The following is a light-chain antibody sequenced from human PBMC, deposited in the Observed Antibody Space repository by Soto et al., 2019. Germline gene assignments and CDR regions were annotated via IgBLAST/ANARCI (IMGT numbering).Light chain of an antibody. Sequence: EIVLTQSPGTLSLSPGERATLSCRASQSVSSSYLAWYQQKPGQAPRLLIYGASSRATGIPDRFSGSGSGTDFTLTISRLEPEDCAVYYCQQYRSSPLTFGGGTKVDI. J-gene: IGKJ4*01. CDR1: QSVSSSY. CDR3: QQYRSSPLT. CDR2: GAS. V-gene: IGKV3-20*01.